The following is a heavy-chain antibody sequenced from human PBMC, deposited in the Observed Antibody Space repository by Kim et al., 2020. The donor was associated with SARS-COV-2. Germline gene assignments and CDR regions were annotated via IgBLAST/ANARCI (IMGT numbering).Heavy chain of an antibody. Sequence: GGSLRLSCAASGFTFSGYGMSWVRQAPGKGLEWVSAISDSGADRNYANSVKGRFTISRDNSKNTLYLQMNSLRDEDTAVYYCAKRLGYRTPNFDYWVQGTLVTVSS. CDR3: AKRLGYRTPNFDY. V-gene: IGHV3-23*01. CDR2: ISDSGADR. D-gene: IGHD5-12*01. J-gene: IGHJ4*02. CDR1: GFTFSGYG.